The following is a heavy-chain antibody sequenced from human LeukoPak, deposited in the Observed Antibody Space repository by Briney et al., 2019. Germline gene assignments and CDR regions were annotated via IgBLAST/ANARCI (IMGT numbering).Heavy chain of an antibody. J-gene: IGHJ4*02. CDR2: INPNSGGT. D-gene: IGHD4-17*01. Sequence: ASVKVSCRASGYTFTGYYMHWVRQAPGQGLEWMGWINPNSGGTNYAQKFQGRVTMTRDTSISTAYMELSRLRSDDTAVYYCASETSTVTRFDYWGQGTLVTVSS. CDR3: ASETSTVTRFDY. V-gene: IGHV1-2*02. CDR1: GYTFTGYY.